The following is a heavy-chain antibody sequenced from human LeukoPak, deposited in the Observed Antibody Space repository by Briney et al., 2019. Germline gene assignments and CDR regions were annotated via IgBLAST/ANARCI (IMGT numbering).Heavy chain of an antibody. CDR1: GYTFTGYY. CDR3: ARLYSSSWYKEVDSWYFDL. CDR2: INPNSGGT. D-gene: IGHD6-13*01. J-gene: IGHJ2*01. V-gene: IGHV1-2*02. Sequence: GAAVTVSCKPSGYTFTGYYLHWVRQAPGQGVEGMGWINPNSGGTHYAQKSQGTVTMTRDTSISTAYMDLSRLRSDDTAVYYCARLYSSSWYKEVDSWYFDLWGRGTLVTVSS.